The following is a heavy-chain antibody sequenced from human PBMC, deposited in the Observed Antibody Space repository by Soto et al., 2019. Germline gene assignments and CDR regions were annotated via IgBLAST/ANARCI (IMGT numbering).Heavy chain of an antibody. CDR1: GGSISSDDYY. CDR2: IHSSGSI. D-gene: IGHD3-22*01. CDR3: ARAPMVLTRSYFDS. J-gene: IGHJ4*02. Sequence: SETLSLTCTVSGGSISSDDYYWSWIRQAPGRGLEWIGDIHSSGSIYYNPSLKSRATMSIDTAGNQFSLQVSSVTVADTAVYYCARAPMVLTRSYFDSWGQGTPVTVSS. V-gene: IGHV4-30-4*01.